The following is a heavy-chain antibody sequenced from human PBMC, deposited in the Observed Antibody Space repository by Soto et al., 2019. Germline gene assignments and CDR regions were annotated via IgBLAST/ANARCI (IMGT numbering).Heavy chain of an antibody. CDR3: ARGDYSKTPNKLFGL. CDR1: GDTFSRYA. V-gene: IGHV1-69*05. J-gene: IGHJ5*02. Sequence: SVNVSCKASGDTFSRYAINWVRQKHEQGLEWMGGIIPKFGTANYAQRVKGRVTITTDESTSTAYMELGSLRSDDTALYYFARGDYSKTPNKLFGLWGQGTLVPVSS. D-gene: IGHD4-4*01. CDR2: IIPKFGTA.